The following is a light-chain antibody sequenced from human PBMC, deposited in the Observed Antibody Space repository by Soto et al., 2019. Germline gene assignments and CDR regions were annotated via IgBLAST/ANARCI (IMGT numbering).Light chain of an antibody. CDR2: GAS. CDR1: LSVSVY. CDR3: QQYGSSPFT. Sequence: VVLTQSPATLSLSPGERATLSCRTSLSVSVYLDWYQQKPGQAPRLLIYGASSRATGIPDRFSGSGSGTDFTLTISRLEPEDFAVFYCQQYGSSPFTFGPGTKVDIK. J-gene: IGKJ3*01. V-gene: IGKV3-20*01.